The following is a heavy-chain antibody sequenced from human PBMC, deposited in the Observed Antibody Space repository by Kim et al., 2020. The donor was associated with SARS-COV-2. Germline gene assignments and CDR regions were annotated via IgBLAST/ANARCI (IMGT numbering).Heavy chain of an antibody. D-gene: IGHD5-12*01. J-gene: IGHJ4*02. CDR1: GFSLSTSGMC. CDR3: ARNTPRNGYNSPRFDY. CDR2: IDWDDDK. Sequence: SGPTLVKPTQTLTLTCTFSGFSLSTSGMCVSWIRQPPGKALEWLVRIDWDDDKYYSTSLKTRLTISKDTSKNQVVVTMTNMDPVDTATYYCARNTPRNGYNSPRFDYWGQGTLVTVSS. V-gene: IGHV2-70*11.